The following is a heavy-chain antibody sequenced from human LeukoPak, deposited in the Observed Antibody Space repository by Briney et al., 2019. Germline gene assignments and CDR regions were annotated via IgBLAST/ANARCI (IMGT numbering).Heavy chain of an antibody. J-gene: IGHJ4*02. Sequence: ASVKVSCKASGGTFSSYAISWVRQAPGQGLEWMGRIIPILGIANYAQKFQGRVTMTTDTSTSTVYMELRSLRSDDTAVYYCGRSMDSSTSRLIEYWGQGTLVTVSS. V-gene: IGHV1-69*04. CDR3: GRSMDSSTSRLIEY. CDR2: IIPILGIA. CDR1: GGTFSSYA. D-gene: IGHD6-6*01.